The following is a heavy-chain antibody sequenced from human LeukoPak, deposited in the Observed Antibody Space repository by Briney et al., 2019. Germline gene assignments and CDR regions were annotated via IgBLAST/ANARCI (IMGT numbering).Heavy chain of an antibody. J-gene: IGHJ4*02. CDR1: GYTLTGYY. D-gene: IGHD1-26*01. Sequence: GASVKVSFKASGYTLTGYYMHWVGQAPGQGREWMGRINPNRGGTKYARKFEGGVTMTRDTSISTAYMELSRLRSDDTAVYYCAREVGATGYWGQGTLVTVSS. CDR2: INPNRGGT. CDR3: AREVGATGY. V-gene: IGHV1-2*06.